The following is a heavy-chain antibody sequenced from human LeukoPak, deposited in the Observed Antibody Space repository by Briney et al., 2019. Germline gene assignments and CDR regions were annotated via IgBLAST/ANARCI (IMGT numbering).Heavy chain of an antibody. CDR3: ARGFRTAKRGGY. Sequence: ASVKVSCKASGYTFTSYDINWARQATGQGLEWMGWMNPNSGNTGYAQKFQGRVTMTRNTAISTAYMELMSLSSEGTAVYYCARGFRTAKRGGYWGQGTLVTVSS. CDR1: GYTFTSYD. V-gene: IGHV1-8*01. CDR2: MNPNSGNT. D-gene: IGHD1-1*01. J-gene: IGHJ4*02.